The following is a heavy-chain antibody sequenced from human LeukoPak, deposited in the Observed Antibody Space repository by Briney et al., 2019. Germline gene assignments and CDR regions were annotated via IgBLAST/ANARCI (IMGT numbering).Heavy chain of an antibody. CDR1: GFTFSSYE. V-gene: IGHV3-48*03. CDR2: ISRSGGTI. CDR3: ARVKGSGWYGVDY. D-gene: IGHD6-19*01. Sequence: GGSLRLSCAASGFTFSSYEMNWVRQAPGKGLEWVSYISRSGGTIYYADSVKGRFTISRDNSKNTLYLQMNSLRAEDTAVYYCARVKGSGWYGVDYWGQGTLVTVSS. J-gene: IGHJ4*02.